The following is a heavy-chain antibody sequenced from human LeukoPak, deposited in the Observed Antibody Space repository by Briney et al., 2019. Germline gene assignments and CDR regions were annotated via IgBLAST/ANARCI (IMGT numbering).Heavy chain of an antibody. CDR2: ITYDGSTR. CDR1: GFTFDSYG. J-gene: IGHJ4*02. CDR3: VKDSKRWKTYYYESGSHYFDY. Sequence: PGGSLRLSCVGSGFTFDSYGMHWVRQAPGKGLQWVAAITYDGSTRYHADSVKGRFTISRDNSKNTLYLQMNSLRAEDTAVYYCVKDSKRWKTYYYESGSHYFDYWGQGTLVTVSS. D-gene: IGHD3-10*01. V-gene: IGHV3-30*18.